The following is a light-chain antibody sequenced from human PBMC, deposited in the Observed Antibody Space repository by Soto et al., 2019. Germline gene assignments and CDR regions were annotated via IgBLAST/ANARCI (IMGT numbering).Light chain of an antibody. CDR3: SSYASTSTRV. Sequence: QSVLTQPASVSGSPGQSITISCTGTSGDIGGYNSVSWYQQHPGNAPQLVIYDVSYRPSGISSRFSGSKSGNTASLTISGLQAEDEANYYCSSYASTSTRVFGGGTKVTVL. CDR1: SGDIGGYNS. V-gene: IGLV2-14*01. J-gene: IGLJ2*01. CDR2: DVS.